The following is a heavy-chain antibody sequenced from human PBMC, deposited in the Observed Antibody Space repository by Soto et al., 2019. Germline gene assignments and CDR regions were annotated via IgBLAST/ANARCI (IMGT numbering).Heavy chain of an antibody. D-gene: IGHD5-12*01. CDR3: AKARSFRDGYNFDY. CDR1: GFTFSSYA. Sequence: EVQLLESGGGLVQPGGSLRLSCAASGFTFSSYAMSWVRQAPGKGLEWVSGVSGSGGTTYYADSVKGRFTISRDNFRNTLHLQMSNLRAEDTALYYCAKARSFRDGYNFDYWGQGTLVTVSS. CDR2: VSGSGGTT. V-gene: IGHV3-23*01. J-gene: IGHJ4*02.